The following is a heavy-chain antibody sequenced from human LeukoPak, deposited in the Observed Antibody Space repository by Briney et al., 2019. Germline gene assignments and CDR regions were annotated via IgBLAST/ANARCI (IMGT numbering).Heavy chain of an antibody. J-gene: IGHJ4*02. Sequence: SETLSLTCTVSGGSISSYYWSWIRQPPGKGLEWIGRVHTSGSTNYNPSLKSRVTLSQDTSKNQVYLRLTSVTAADTAVYYCARDGGGNRNFDYWGQGTLVTVSS. V-gene: IGHV4-4*07. CDR2: VHTSGST. CDR1: GGSISSYY. D-gene: IGHD4-23*01. CDR3: ARDGGGNRNFDY.